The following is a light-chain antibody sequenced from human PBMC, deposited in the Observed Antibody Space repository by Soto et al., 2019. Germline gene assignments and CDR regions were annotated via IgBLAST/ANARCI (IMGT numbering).Light chain of an antibody. CDR3: LQYNGYYRT. CDR1: QTISGW. Sequence: DIQMTQSPSTLSASVGDTVTITCRASQTISGWLAWYQQRPGKAPNLLIFDASTLESGVPSRFSGSGSGTTFTLTISSLQSDDFATYYCLQYNGYYRTFGQGTKVEMK. CDR2: DAS. J-gene: IGKJ1*01. V-gene: IGKV1-5*01.